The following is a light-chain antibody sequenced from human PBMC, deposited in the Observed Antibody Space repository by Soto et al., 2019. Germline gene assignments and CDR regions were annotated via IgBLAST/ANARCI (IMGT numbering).Light chain of an antibody. CDR3: QPTYITPIT. Sequence: DIEMTQSPASLSASVGDRVTISCRTSQTINNNLNWYQQRPGKAPKLLIYSSSSLMSGVPPRFSVSGSGTDFTLTISSLQPEDFATYFCQPTYITPITFGQGTRLDIK. V-gene: IGKV1-39*01. CDR2: SSS. CDR1: QTINNN. J-gene: IGKJ5*01.